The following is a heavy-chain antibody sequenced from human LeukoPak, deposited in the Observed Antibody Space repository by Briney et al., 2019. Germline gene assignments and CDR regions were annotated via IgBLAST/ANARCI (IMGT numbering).Heavy chain of an antibody. CDR3: ARGGD. V-gene: IGHV4-59*12. CDR1: GGSMTYYY. J-gene: IGHJ4*02. D-gene: IGHD3-10*01. Sequence: SETLSLTCAVSGGSMTYYYWAWIRQPPGKGLEWIGYIYYSGSTNYNPSLKSRLTISVDTSKNQFSLKLSSVTAADTAVYYCARGGDWGQGTLATVSS. CDR2: IYYSGST.